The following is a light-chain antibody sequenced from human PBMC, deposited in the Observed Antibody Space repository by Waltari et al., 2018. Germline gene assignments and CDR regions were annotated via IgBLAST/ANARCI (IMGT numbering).Light chain of an antibody. CDR1: QDITNL. CDR3: HQYKSYPIT. J-gene: IGKJ3*01. Sequence: DIQMTQSPSSLSASVGDRVTITCRASQDITNLVAWFQQKPGKAPKSRVYLQSTLQSGVPSRFSGSGSGTNFTLTISSLQPEDFATYYCHQYKSYPITFGPGPKVDI. CDR2: LQS. V-gene: IGKV1-16*01.